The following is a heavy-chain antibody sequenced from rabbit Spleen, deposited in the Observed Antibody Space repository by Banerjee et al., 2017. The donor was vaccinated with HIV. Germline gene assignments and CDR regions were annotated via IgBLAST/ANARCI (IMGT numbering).Heavy chain of an antibody. CDR1: GFSFSDRDV. J-gene: IGHJ4*01. D-gene: IGHD3-1*01. CDR2: INTYTGKP. CDR3: ARDLPGAIGWNFYL. Sequence: QEQLVESGGGLVKPEGSLTLACKASGFSFSDRDVMCWVRQAPGKGLQWIACINTYTGKPVYATWAKGRFTVSTTSSTTVALQMTSLTAADTATYFCARDLPGAIGWNFYLWGPGTLVTVS. V-gene: IGHV1S45*01.